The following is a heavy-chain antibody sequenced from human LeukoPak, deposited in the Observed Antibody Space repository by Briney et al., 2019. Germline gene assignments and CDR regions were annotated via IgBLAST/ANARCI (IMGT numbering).Heavy chain of an antibody. V-gene: IGHV4-59*01. CDR2: IYYSGST. J-gene: IGHJ4*02. Sequence: PSGTLSLTCTVSGGSISSYYWSWIRQPPGKGLEWIGYIYYSGSTNYNPSLKSRVTISVDTSKNPFSLKLSSVTAADTAVYYCASAGGYSYGSFDYWGQGTLVTVSS. CDR3: ASAGGYSYGSFDY. CDR1: GGSISSYY. D-gene: IGHD5-18*01.